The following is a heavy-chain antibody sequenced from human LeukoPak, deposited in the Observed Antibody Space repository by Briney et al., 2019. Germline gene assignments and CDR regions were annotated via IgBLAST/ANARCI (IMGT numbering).Heavy chain of an antibody. CDR1: GYTFTGYY. CDR3: ARGGVVISVGHTFYYGMDV. V-gene: IGHV1-2*06. D-gene: IGHD3-22*01. J-gene: IGHJ6*02. Sequence: ASVKVSCKTSGYTFTGYYMLWVRQAPGQGLEWMGRIVPNSGDANYAQKFQGRVTLTRDTSISTAYMELSRLRSDDTAIYYCARGGVVISVGHTFYYGMDVWGQGTTVTVSS. CDR2: IVPNSGDA.